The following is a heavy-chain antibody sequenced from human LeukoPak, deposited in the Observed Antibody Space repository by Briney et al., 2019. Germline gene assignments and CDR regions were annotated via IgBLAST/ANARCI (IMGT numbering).Heavy chain of an antibody. V-gene: IGHV5-51*01. CDR2: IYPGDSDT. CDR3: ARRGLYPYYDY. J-gene: IGHJ4*02. D-gene: IGHD1-26*01. CDR1: GYHFTTYW. Sequence: GESLKISCKASGYHFTTYWIAWVRQMPGKGLEWMGIIYPGDSDTRYSPSFQGQVTFSADKSINTAYLQWSNLKASDTAIYYCARRGLYPYYDYWGQGTLVTVSS.